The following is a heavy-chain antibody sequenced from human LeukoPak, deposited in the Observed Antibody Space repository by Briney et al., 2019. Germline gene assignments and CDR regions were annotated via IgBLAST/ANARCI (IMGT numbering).Heavy chain of an antibody. CDR2: ISGSGLST. CDR3: AKRGGFDSSGYYQPPEDY. Sequence: PGGSLRLSCVASGFTFSNFAISWVRQAPGKGLEWVSAISGSGLSTYYAASVKGRFTISRDNSKNTIYLQMNGLSAEDTAVYYCAKRGGFDSSGYYQPPEDYWGQGTLVTVSS. D-gene: IGHD3-22*01. V-gene: IGHV3-23*01. J-gene: IGHJ4*02. CDR1: GFTFSNFA.